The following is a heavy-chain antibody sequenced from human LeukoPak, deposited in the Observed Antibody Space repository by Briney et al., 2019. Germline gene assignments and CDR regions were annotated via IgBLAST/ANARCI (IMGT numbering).Heavy chain of an antibody. CDR1: GYSISSGYY. CDR3: ASFPIVRGVLNI. Sequence: KPSETLSLTCIVSGYSISSGYYWGWIRQPPGKGLDWIGSMYHGGTSYYNPSLKSRVSISVDTSKNQFSLKLSSVTAADTAVYYCASFPIVRGVLNIWGQGTMVTVSS. CDR2: MYHGGTS. D-gene: IGHD3-10*01. V-gene: IGHV4-38-2*02. J-gene: IGHJ3*02.